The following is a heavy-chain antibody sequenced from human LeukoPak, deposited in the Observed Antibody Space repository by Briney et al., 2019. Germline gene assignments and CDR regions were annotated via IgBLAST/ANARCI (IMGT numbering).Heavy chain of an antibody. CDR2: TYYRSKWYS. J-gene: IGHJ4*02. Sequence: SQTLSLTCAISGDSLSANNTAWNWIRQSPSRGPEWLGRTYYRSKWYSNYAVSVKSRITINPDTSKNRFSLRLNSVTPEDTAVYYCARGTWGSTYYFDYWGQGTLVTVSS. D-gene: IGHD7-27*01. V-gene: IGHV6-1*01. CDR1: GDSLSANNTA. CDR3: ARGTWGSTYYFDY.